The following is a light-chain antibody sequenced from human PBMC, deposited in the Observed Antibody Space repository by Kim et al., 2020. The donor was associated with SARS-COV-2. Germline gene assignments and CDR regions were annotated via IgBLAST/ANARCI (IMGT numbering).Light chain of an antibody. CDR3: QQLNSYPLT. CDR2: AAS. CDR1: QGISSY. J-gene: IGKJ4*01. Sequence: GSIGGRVTITCRASQGISSYLAWYQQRPAKAPKLLIYAASTLQSGVPSRFSGSGSGTDFNLTISSMQPEDFATYYCQQLNSYPLTFGGGTKVDIK. V-gene: IGKV1-9*01.